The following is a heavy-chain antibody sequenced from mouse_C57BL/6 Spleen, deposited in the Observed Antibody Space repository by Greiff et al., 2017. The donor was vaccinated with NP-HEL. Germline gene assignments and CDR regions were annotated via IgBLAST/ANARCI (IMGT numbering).Heavy chain of an antibody. D-gene: IGHD2-4*01. J-gene: IGHJ1*03. CDR1: GYAFTNYL. Sequence: QVQLKQSGAELVRPGTSVKVSCKASGYAFTNYLIEWVKQRPGQGLEWIGVINPGSGGTNYNEKFKGKATLTADKSSSTAYMQLSSLTSEDSAVYFCARGEYYDYYWYFDVWGTGTTVTVSS. V-gene: IGHV1-54*01. CDR3: ARGEYYDYYWYFDV. CDR2: INPGSGGT.